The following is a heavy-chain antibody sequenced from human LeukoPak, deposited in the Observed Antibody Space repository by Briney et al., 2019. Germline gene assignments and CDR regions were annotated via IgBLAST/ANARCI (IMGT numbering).Heavy chain of an antibody. J-gene: IGHJ4*02. CDR1: GFTFSSYA. D-gene: IGHD3-22*01. CDR3: AKDRVFVGYDSSGSIDY. CDR2: ISGSGGST. Sequence: GGSLRLSCAASGFTFSSYAMSWVRQAPGKGLEWVLAISGSGGSTYYADSVKGRFTISRDNSKNTLYLQMNSLRAEDTAVYYCAKDRVFVGYDSSGSIDYWGQGTLVTVSS. V-gene: IGHV3-23*01.